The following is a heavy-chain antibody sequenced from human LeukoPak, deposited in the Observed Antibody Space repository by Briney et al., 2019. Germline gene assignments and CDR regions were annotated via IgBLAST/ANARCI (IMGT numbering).Heavy chain of an antibody. CDR3: ARDRGTEVYFDY. D-gene: IGHD4-23*01. Sequence: GASVKASCKASGYTFTSYYMHWVRQAPGQGLEWMGIINPSGGSTSYAQKFQGRVTMTRDTSTSIVYMELSSLRSEDTAVYYCARDRGTEVYFDYWGQGTLVTVSS. CDR1: GYTFTSYY. J-gene: IGHJ4*02. V-gene: IGHV1-46*01. CDR2: INPSGGST.